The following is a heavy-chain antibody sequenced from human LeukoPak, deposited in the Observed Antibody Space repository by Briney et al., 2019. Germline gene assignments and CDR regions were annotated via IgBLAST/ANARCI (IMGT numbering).Heavy chain of an antibody. CDR2: IDSNGIT. D-gene: IGHD3-10*01. Sequence: KPSETLSLTCTVSGGSISSYYWSWIRQPPGKGLEWIGFIDSNGITNYNPSLKNRGTISLKTTKNHISLKLTSVTGAEAAVVYYASPLWFGASNNWFDSWGQGTLVTVSS. J-gene: IGHJ5*01. CDR3: ASPLWFGASNNWFDS. V-gene: IGHV4-59*01. CDR1: GGSISSYY.